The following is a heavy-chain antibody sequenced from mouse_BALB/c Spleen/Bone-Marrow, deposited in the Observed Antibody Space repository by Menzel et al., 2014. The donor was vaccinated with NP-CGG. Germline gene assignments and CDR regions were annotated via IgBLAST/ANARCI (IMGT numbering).Heavy chain of an antibody. D-gene: IGHD1-1*01. Sequence: EVKLMESGGGLVHPGGSLRLSCATSGFTFTDYYMSWVRPPPGKALEWLGFIRNKANGYTTEYSASVKGRFTISRDNSQSILYLQMNTLRAEDSATYYCARGWITTDFAYWGQGTLVTVSA. J-gene: IGHJ3*01. CDR3: ARGWITTDFAY. V-gene: IGHV7-3*02. CDR2: IRNKANGYTT. CDR1: GFTFTDYY.